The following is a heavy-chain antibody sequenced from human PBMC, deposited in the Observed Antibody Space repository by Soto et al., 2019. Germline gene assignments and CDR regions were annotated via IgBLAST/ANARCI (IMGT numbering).Heavy chain of an antibody. CDR2: IIPIFDTA. D-gene: IGHD1-1*01. V-gene: IGHV1-69*13. CDR3: ARNGTQTGYSYGMDV. CDR1: GGTFSDFT. Sequence: EASVKVSCKASGGTFSDFTINWGRQAPGQRLEWMGGIIPIFDTANYAEKFQGRVTITADESTSTSFMEVSSLRSEDTAVYYCARNGTQTGYSYGMDVWGQGTMVTVSS. J-gene: IGHJ6*02.